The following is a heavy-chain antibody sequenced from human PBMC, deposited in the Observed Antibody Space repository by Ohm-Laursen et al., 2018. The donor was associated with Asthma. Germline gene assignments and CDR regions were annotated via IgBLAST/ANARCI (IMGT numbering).Heavy chain of an antibody. J-gene: IGHJ4*02. V-gene: IGHV3-30*03. CDR3: ARDVMEWYLPAFDF. CDR2: ISYHGSNQ. D-gene: IGHD3-3*01. Sequence: SLRLSCAASGFAFSTYGMHWVRQAPGKGLEWVAVISYHGSNQFYTNSVNGRFTVSRDDSKNTLYLQMNSLRPDDTAVYYCARDVMEWYLPAFDFWGQGTLVTVSS. CDR1: GFAFSTYG.